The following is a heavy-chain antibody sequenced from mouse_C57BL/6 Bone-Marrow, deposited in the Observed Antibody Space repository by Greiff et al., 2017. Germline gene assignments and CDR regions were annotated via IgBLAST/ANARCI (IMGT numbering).Heavy chain of an antibody. J-gene: IGHJ3*01. V-gene: IGHV1-9*01. D-gene: IGHD1-1*01. Sequence: LVESGAELMKPGASVKLSCKATGYTFTGYWIEWVKQRPGHGLEWIGEILPGSGSTNYNEKFKGKATFTADTSSNTAYMQLSSLTTEDSAIYYCARTGYYYGSSYWFAYWGQGTLVTVSA. CDR2: ILPGSGST. CDR1: GYTFTGYW. CDR3: ARTGYYYGSSYWFAY.